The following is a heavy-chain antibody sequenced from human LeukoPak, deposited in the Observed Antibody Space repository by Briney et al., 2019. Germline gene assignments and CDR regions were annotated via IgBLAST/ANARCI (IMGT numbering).Heavy chain of an antibody. Sequence: SETLSLTYAVYGGSFSGYYWSWIRQPPGKGLEWIGEINHSGSTNYNPSLKSRVTISVDTSKNQFSLKLSSVTAADTAVYYCARGGDYGDYKSFDYWGQGTLVTVSS. CDR3: ARGGDYGDYKSFDY. CDR1: GGSFSGYY. CDR2: INHSGST. J-gene: IGHJ4*02. V-gene: IGHV4-34*01. D-gene: IGHD4-17*01.